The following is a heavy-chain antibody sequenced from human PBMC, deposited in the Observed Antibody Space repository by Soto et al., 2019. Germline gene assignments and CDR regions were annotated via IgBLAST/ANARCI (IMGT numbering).Heavy chain of an antibody. V-gene: IGHV4-59*08. D-gene: IGHD5-12*01. CDR1: GGSISSYY. CDR3: ARHDAVEMATGLDY. J-gene: IGHJ4*02. CDR2: IYYSGST. Sequence: SETLSLTCTVSGGSISSYYWRWIRQPPGKGLEWIGYIYYSGSTNYNPSLKSRVTISVDTSKNQFSLKLSSVTAADTAVYYCARHDAVEMATGLDYWGQGTLVTVSS.